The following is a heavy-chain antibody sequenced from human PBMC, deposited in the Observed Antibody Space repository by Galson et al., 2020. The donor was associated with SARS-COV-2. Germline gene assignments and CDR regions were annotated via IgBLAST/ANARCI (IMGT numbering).Heavy chain of an antibody. D-gene: IGHD3-10*01. CDR1: GFTFSSYS. J-gene: IGHJ4*02. CDR3: ARDTYYYGSGSYYSH. Sequence: GGSLRLSCAASGFTFSSYSMNWVRQAPGKGLEWVSYISSSSSTIYYADSVKGRFTISRDNAKNSLYLQMNSLRAEDTAVYYCARDTYYYGSGSYYSHWGQGTLVTVSS. V-gene: IGHV3-48*04. CDR2: ISSSSSTI.